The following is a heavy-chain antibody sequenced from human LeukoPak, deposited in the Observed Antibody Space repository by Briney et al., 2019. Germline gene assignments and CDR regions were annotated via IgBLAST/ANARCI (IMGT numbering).Heavy chain of an antibody. D-gene: IGHD3-9*01. CDR2: ISSSGSTI. V-gene: IGHV3-48*03. CDR3: TAQLKQYYAILTGYPDYYMDV. CDR1: GLTFSSSE. J-gene: IGHJ6*03. Sequence: HPGGSLRLSCAASGLTFSSSEMSWVRQAPGKGLEWVSYISSSGSTIYYADSVKGRFTISRDNAKNSLYLQMNSLRAEHTAVYYCTAQLKQYYAILTGYPDYYMDVWGKGTTVTVSS.